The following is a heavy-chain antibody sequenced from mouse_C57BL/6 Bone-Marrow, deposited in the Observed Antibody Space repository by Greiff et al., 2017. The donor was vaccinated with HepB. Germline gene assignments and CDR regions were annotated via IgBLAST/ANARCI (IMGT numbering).Heavy chain of an antibody. CDR1: GYTFTSYW. V-gene: IGHV1-53*01. J-gene: IGHJ2*01. CDR3: ARSRTGTEGLDY. Sequence: QVHVKQPGTELVKPGASVKLSCKASGYTFTSYWLHWVKQRPGQGLEWIGNINPSNGGTNYNEKFKSKATLTVDKSSSTAYMQLSSLTSEDSAVYYCARSRTGTEGLDYWGQGTTLTVSS. CDR2: INPSNGGT. D-gene: IGHD4-1*01.